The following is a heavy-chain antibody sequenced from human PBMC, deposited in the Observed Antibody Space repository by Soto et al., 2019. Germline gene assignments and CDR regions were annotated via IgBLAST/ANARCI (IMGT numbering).Heavy chain of an antibody. D-gene: IGHD3-10*01. V-gene: IGHV3-33*01. J-gene: IGHJ4*02. CDR3: ASQGCTGFPSDY. CDR2: IWYDGSDK. CDR1: GFKFSSHG. Sequence: QVQLVESGGGVVQPGRSLRLSCTTSGFKFSSHGMHWVRQAPGKGLDWVAVIWYDGSDKYYANSVKGRFTISRDNSKNTLYLQMNSLRAEDTAVYYCASQGCTGFPSDYWGQGTLVTVSS.